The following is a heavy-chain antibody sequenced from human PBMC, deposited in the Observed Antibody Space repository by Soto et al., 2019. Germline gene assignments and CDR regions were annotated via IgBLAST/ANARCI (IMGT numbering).Heavy chain of an antibody. V-gene: IGHV4-39*01. D-gene: IGHD5-12*01. CDR1: GGSISSSSYY. CDR2: IYYSGST. J-gene: IGHJ4*02. CDR3: ARHEFPDIVATIAPGGGFDY. Sequence: SETLSLTCTVSGGSISSSSYYWGWIRQPPGKGLEWIGSIYYSGSTYYNPSLKSRVTISVDTSKNQFSLKLSSVTAADTAVYYCARHEFPDIVATIAPGGGFDYWGQGTLVTVSS.